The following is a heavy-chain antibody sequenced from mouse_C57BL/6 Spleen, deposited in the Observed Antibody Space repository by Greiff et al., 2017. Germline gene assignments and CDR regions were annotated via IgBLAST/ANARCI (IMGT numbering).Heavy chain of an antibody. CDR3: ARLGGYFDY. J-gene: IGHJ2*01. Sequence: EVKLMESGGGLVKPGGSLKLSCAASGFTFSSYAMSWVRQTPEKRLEWVATISDGGSYTYYPDNVKGRFTISRDNAKNNLYLQMSHLKSEDTAMYYCARLGGYFDYWGQGTTLTVSS. CDR1: GFTFSSYA. V-gene: IGHV5-4*03. CDR2: ISDGGSYT. D-gene: IGHD3-3*01.